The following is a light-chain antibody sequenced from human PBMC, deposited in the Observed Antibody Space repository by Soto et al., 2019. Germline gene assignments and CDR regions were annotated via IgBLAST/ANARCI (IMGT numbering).Light chain of an antibody. J-gene: IGLJ2*01. CDR1: RSDVGGYNF. CDR3: SSYAGSNNVL. V-gene: IGLV2-8*01. Sequence: QSALTQPPSASGSPGQSVAISCTGTRSDVGGYNFVSWYQQHPGKAPKVLIYEVSKRASGVPDRFSGSKSGNTASLTVTGLRAEDEADYYCSSYAGSNNVLFGGGTKLTVL. CDR2: EVS.